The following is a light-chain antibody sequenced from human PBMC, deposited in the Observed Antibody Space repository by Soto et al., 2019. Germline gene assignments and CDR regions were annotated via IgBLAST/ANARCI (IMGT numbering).Light chain of an antibody. CDR3: ETWDSNTRV. CDR1: SGHSSYI. V-gene: IGLV4-60*02. J-gene: IGLJ3*02. CDR2: LEGSGSN. Sequence: QLVLTQSSSAAASVGSSVKLTCTLSSGHSSYIIAWHQQQPGKAPRYLMKLEGSGSNNKGSGVPDRFSGSSSGADRYLTISNLQFEDEADYYCETWDSNTRVFGGGTKLTV.